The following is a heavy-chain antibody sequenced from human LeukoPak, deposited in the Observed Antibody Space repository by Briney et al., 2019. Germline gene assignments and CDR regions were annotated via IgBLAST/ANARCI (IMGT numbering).Heavy chain of an antibody. CDR3: TRDLRRDGYNRGAFDI. CDR1: GGSIRSYY. D-gene: IGHD5-24*01. Sequence: SETLSLTCTVSGGSIRSYYWTWIRQPPGRSLEWLGYIYYSGSTNYNPSLKGRVTISVDTSKNQFSLKLSSVTAADTAVYYCTRDLRRDGYNRGAFDIWGQGTVVTVSS. V-gene: IGHV4-59*01. J-gene: IGHJ3*02. CDR2: IYYSGST.